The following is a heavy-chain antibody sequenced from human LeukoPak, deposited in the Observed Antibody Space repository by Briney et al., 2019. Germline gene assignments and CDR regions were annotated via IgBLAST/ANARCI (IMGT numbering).Heavy chain of an antibody. Sequence: SETLSLTCYVSGGPIGSYYWSWIRQPPGKRLEVIGYFSNSEGTKNNPYLKSRVTFSIDTSKNQVSLKLRSVTAADTAVYYCARSAPYYDFWSGYYDALYYMDVWGKGTTVTVSS. V-gene: IGHV4-59*01. J-gene: IGHJ6*03. CDR2: FSNSEGT. CDR3: ARSAPYYDFWSGYYDALYYMDV. CDR1: GGPIGSYY. D-gene: IGHD3-3*01.